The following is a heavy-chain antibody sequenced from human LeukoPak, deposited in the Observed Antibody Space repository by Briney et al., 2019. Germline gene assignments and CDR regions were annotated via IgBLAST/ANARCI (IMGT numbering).Heavy chain of an antibody. D-gene: IGHD3-10*01. V-gene: IGHV3-21*01. CDR1: GFTFSSYS. CDR2: ISSNSSYI. J-gene: IGHJ6*03. CDR3: ARDYYGSGSYYYYYYYMDV. Sequence: PGGSLRLSCAASGFTFSSYSMNWVRQAPGKGLEWVSSISSNSSYIYYADSVKGRFTISRDNAKNSLYLQMNSLRAEDTAVYYCARDYYGSGSYYYYYYYMDVWGKGTTVTVSS.